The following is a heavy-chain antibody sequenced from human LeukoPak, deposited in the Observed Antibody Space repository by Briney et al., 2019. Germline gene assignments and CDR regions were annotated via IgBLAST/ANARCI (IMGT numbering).Heavy chain of an antibody. CDR3: ARLPLRSIAVGYYGMDV. Sequence: ASVKVSCKASGYTFTGYYMHWVRQAPGQGLEWMGWINPSSGGTNYAQKFQGWVTMTRDTSISTAYMELSRLRSEDTAVYYCARLPLRSIAVGYYGMDVWGQGTTVTVSS. J-gene: IGHJ6*02. D-gene: IGHD6-6*01. CDR2: INPSSGGT. CDR1: GYTFTGYY. V-gene: IGHV1-2*04.